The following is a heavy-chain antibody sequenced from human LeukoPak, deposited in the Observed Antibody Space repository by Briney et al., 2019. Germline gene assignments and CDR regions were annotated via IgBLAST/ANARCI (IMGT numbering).Heavy chain of an antibody. CDR3: ASLRERSYYARGFDY. J-gene: IGHJ4*02. CDR2: IYYSGSI. Sequence: SETLSLTCTVSGGSISSSSYYWGWIRQPPGKGLEWIGSIYYSGSIYYNPSLKSRVTISVDTSKNQFSLKPSSVTAANTAVYYCASLRERSYYARGFDYWGQGTLVTVSS. D-gene: IGHD3-3*01. V-gene: IGHV4-39*01. CDR1: GGSISSSSYY.